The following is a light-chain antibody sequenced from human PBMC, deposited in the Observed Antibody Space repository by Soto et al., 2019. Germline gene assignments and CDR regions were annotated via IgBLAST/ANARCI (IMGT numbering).Light chain of an antibody. CDR3: QQYGSPPPT. Sequence: EIVLTQSPGTLSLSPGERATLSCRASQSVSTNYLAWYQRKPGQAPRLLIYGASSRATDIPRRFSGSGSGTDLTLTITRLEPEDFAVYYCQQYGSPPPTFGQGTKVEVK. CDR2: GAS. J-gene: IGKJ1*01. V-gene: IGKV3-20*01. CDR1: QSVSTNY.